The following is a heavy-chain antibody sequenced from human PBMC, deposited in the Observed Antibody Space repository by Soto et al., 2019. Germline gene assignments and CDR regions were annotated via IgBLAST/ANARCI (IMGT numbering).Heavy chain of an antibody. Sequence: QVQVVESGGGVVQPGRSLRLSCAASGFTFSNNAMHWVRQPPGKGLEWVAAILYDGSNKYYADSVKGRFTISRDNSKNTLYLQMYSLRAEDTAVYYCVNRVCGDGWAPGYWGQGTLVTVSS. D-gene: IGHD1-26*01. J-gene: IGHJ4*02. V-gene: IGHV3-30*18. CDR3: VNRVCGDGWAPGY. CDR1: GFTFSNNA. CDR2: ILYDGSNK.